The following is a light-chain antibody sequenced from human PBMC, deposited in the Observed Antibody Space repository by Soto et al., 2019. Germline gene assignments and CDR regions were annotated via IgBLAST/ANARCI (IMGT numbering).Light chain of an antibody. CDR3: HQYNSLPPT. Sequence: DFQLAQSPSSLSPSVGDRVTITCRASQHIMNDLAWYQQKPGKPPRLLISAASTLQSGVPSRFSASGFGTEFTLTISSLQPEDAATYYCHQYNSLPPTFGGETKVDIK. V-gene: IGKV1-27*01. CDR1: QHIMND. J-gene: IGKJ4*01. CDR2: AAS.